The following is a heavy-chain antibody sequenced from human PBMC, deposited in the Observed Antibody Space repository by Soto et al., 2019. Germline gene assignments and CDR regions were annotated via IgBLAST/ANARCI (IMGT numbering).Heavy chain of an antibody. CDR2: INHSGST. Sequence: SETLSLTCAVYGGSFSGYYWSWIRQPPGKGLEWIGEINHSGSTNYNPSLKSRVTISVDTFKNQFSLKLSSVTAADTAVYYCAGEPRHRRRYYYDSSGYYYGVDYWGQGTLVTVSS. CDR1: GGSFSGYY. V-gene: IGHV4-34*01. D-gene: IGHD3-22*01. CDR3: AGEPRHRRRYYYDSSGYYYGVDY. J-gene: IGHJ4*02.